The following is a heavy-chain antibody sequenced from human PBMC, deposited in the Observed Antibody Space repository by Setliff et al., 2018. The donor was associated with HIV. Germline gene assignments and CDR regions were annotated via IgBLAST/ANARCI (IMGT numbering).Heavy chain of an antibody. CDR2: IYPADSDT. Sequence: GESLKISCRGSGYSFTSYWIAWVRQMPGKGLEWMGIIYPADSDTRYSPSFQGQVTISADKSMDTAYLQWSSLKASDTAMYYCARLIYCSSTSCFGAFDIWGQGTMVTVSS. J-gene: IGHJ3*02. CDR3: ARLIYCSSTSCFGAFDI. CDR1: GYSFTSYW. V-gene: IGHV5-51*01. D-gene: IGHD2-2*01.